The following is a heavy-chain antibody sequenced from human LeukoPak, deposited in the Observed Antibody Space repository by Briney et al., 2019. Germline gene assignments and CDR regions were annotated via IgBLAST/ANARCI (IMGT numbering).Heavy chain of an antibody. Sequence: ASVKVSCTASGYTFTGYYMHWVRQAPGQGLEWMGWINPNSGGTNYAQKFQGRVTMTRDTSISTVYMELSRLRSDDTAVYYCARVGAGTMVRGVIGYYYYMDVWGKGTTVTISS. CDR1: GYTFTGYY. J-gene: IGHJ6*03. D-gene: IGHD3-10*01. V-gene: IGHV1-2*02. CDR2: INPNSGGT. CDR3: ARVGAGTMVRGVIGYYYYMDV.